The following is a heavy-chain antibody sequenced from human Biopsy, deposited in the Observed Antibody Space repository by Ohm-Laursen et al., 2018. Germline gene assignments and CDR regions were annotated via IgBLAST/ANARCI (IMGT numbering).Heavy chain of an antibody. Sequence: SLRLSCAASGFNFGNYGMHWVRQAPGKGLEWVAVIWHDGRNKQYADSVKGRVTISRDSSKNTLYLQMNSLRVEDTAVYYCARWPSGVATIGRGQGTLVTVSS. D-gene: IGHD5-24*01. CDR1: GFNFGNYG. J-gene: IGHJ4*02. CDR3: ARWPSGVATIG. CDR2: IWHDGRNK. V-gene: IGHV3-33*01.